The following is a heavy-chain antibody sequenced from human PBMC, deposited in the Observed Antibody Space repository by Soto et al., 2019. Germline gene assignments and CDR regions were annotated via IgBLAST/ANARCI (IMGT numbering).Heavy chain of an antibody. Sequence: EVQLLESGGGLAQPGGSLRLSCATSGFTLSNFAMSWVRQAPGKGLEWVSAISGSGAITNYADSVKGRFTISRDIAKNTLYLQMNSLRAEDTAIYYCAKDRNRLAAALDCWGQGTLVAVSS. D-gene: IGHD6-13*01. CDR3: AKDRNRLAAALDC. CDR2: ISGSGAIT. CDR1: GFTLSNFA. V-gene: IGHV3-23*01. J-gene: IGHJ4*02.